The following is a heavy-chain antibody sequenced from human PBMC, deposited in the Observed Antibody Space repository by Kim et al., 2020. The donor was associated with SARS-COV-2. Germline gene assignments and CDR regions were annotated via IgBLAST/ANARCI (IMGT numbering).Heavy chain of an antibody. V-gene: IGHV3-23*01. D-gene: IGHD4-17*01. Sequence: SVKGRFTISGDKSKNTLYLQRNSLRAEDTAVYYCAKVRGRMTTVTAWDYWGQGTLVTVSS. J-gene: IGHJ4*02. CDR3: AKVRGRMTTVTAWDY.